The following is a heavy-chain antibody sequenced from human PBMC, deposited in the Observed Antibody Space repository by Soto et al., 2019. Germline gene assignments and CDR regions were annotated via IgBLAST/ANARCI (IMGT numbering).Heavy chain of an antibody. CDR3: AGGIPWIQLWPYYFDH. V-gene: IGHV4-34*01. D-gene: IGHD5-18*01. CDR1: CGSFIGYY. Sequence: PSETLSLTCAFYCGSFIGYYWSWIRQPPGKGLEWIGEINHSGSTNYNPSLKSRITISVDTSKTQFSLKLNSVTAADTAVYYCAGGIPWIQLWPYYFDHWGQGTPVTVSS. CDR2: INHSGST. J-gene: IGHJ4*02.